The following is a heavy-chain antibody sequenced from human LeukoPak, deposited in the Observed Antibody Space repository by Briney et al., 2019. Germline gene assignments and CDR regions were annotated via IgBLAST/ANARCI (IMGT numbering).Heavy chain of an antibody. Sequence: SETLSLTCAVSGGSFSDYYWNWIRQSPGKGLEWIGEINPSGSTNYNPSLKSRVTISVDTSKNQFSLKLSSVTAADTAVYYCARPAVAGITRDYWGQGTLVTVSS. J-gene: IGHJ4*02. V-gene: IGHV4-34*01. CDR1: GGSFSDYY. D-gene: IGHD6-19*01. CDR3: ARPAVAGITRDY. CDR2: INPSGST.